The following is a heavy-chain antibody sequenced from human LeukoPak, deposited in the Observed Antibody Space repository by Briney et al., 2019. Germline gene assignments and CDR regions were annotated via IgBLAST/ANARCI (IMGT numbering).Heavy chain of an antibody. Sequence: NPSETLSLTCTVSGGSISSYYWSWIRQPPGKGLEWIGYIYYSGSTNYNPSLKSRVTISVDTSKNQFSLKLTSVTAADTAVYYCARGRYYYDSSGSYYDYWFDSWGQGTLVTVSS. CDR3: ARGRYYYDSSGSYYDYWFDS. CDR1: GGSISSYY. V-gene: IGHV4-59*01. D-gene: IGHD3-22*01. J-gene: IGHJ5*01. CDR2: IYYSGST.